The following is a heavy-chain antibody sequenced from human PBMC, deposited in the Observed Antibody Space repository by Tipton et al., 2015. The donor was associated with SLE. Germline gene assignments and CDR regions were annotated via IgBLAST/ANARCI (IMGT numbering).Heavy chain of an antibody. V-gene: IGHV1-46*01. J-gene: IGHJ4*02. CDR1: GYTFSDYY. CDR3: VRELVGGHFDY. CDR2: IITSEGRT. D-gene: IGHD3-16*01. Sequence: QSRPEVKKPGASMKVSCKTSGYTFSDYYIHWMRQAPGQGLEWIGIIITSEGRTNYAQKFWGRVSMTRDMSTSTIYMELDSPTSDDTAVYYCVRELVGGHFDYWGQGTLVTVSS.